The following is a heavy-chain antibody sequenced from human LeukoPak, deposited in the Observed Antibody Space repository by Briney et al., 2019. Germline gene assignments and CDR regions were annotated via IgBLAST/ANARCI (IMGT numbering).Heavy chain of an antibody. D-gene: IGHD6-13*01. J-gene: IGHJ4*02. Sequence: GGSLRLSCAASGFTVSSNYMSWVRQAPGKGLEWVSSISSSSSYIYYADSVKGRFTISRDNAKNSLYLQMNSLRAEDTAVYYCARDPGIAERNESGYWGQGTLVTVSS. V-gene: IGHV3-21*01. CDR2: ISSSSSYI. CDR1: GFTVSSNY. CDR3: ARDPGIAERNESGY.